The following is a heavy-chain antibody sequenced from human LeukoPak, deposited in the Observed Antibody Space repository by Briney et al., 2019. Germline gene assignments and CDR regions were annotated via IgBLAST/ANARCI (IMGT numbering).Heavy chain of an antibody. CDR3: ARCPSYYLFDY. J-gene: IGHJ4*02. CDR2: INHSGST. CDR1: GGSFSGYY. V-gene: IGHV4-34*01. D-gene: IGHD3-10*01. Sequence: PSETLSLTCAVYGGSFSGYYWSWIRQPPGKGLEWIGEINHSGSTNYNPSLKSRVTISVDTSKNQFSLKLSYVTAADTAVYYCARCPSYYLFDYWGQGTLVTVSS.